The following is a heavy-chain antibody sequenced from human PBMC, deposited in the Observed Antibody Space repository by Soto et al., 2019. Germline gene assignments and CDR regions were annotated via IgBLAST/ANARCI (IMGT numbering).Heavy chain of an antibody. CDR1: GFTFSSYA. CDR3: AKDPTVVTPKDAFDI. Sequence: GGSLRLSCAASGFTFSSYAMHWVRQAPGKGLEYVSAISSNGGSTYYADSVKGRFTISRDNSKNTLYLQMNSLRAEDTAVYYCAKDPTVVTPKDAFDIWGQGTMVTVS. CDR2: ISSNGGST. V-gene: IGHV3-64*04. D-gene: IGHD4-17*01. J-gene: IGHJ3*02.